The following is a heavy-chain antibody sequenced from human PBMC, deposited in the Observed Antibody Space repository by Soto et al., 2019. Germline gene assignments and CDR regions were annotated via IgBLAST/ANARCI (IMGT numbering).Heavy chain of an antibody. Sequence: SETLSLTCTVSGAPVISGTYYWILIRQPPGKGLEWIGYFYYSGSPNYNPSLKSRVTISVDTSKNQFSLKLSSVTAADTAVYFCATSRPWTELRDGWFDPWGRGILVTVSS. V-gene: IGHV4-61*01. D-gene: IGHD1-7*01. J-gene: IGHJ5*02. CDR3: ATSRPWTELRDGWFDP. CDR2: FYYSGSP. CDR1: GAPVISGTYY.